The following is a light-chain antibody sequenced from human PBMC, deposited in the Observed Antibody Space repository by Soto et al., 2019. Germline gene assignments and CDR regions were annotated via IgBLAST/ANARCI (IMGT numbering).Light chain of an antibody. J-gene: IGLJ2*01. Sequence: QLVLTQPPSASGTPGQRVTISCSGSSSNIGSNTVNWYQQLPGTAPKLLIYSNNQRPSGVPDRFSGSKSGTSASLAISGLQYEDETDYYCAAWDDSLNAVVFGRGTKLTVL. CDR3: AAWDDSLNAVV. CDR1: SSNIGSNT. V-gene: IGLV1-44*01. CDR2: SNN.